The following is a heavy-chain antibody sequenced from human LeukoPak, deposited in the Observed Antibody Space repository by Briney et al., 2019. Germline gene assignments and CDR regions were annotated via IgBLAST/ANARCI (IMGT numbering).Heavy chain of an antibody. J-gene: IGHJ6*04. V-gene: IGHV3-48*03. CDR3: ARGRGRYCSGGSCYRYYYYYGMDV. Sequence: GGSLRLSCAASGFTFSSYEMNWVRQAPGKGLEWVSYISSSGSTIYYADSVKGRFTISRDNAKNSLYLQMDSLRAEDTAVYYCARGRGRYCSGGSCYRYYYYYGMDVWGKGTTVTVSS. CDR1: GFTFSSYE. CDR2: ISSSGSTI. D-gene: IGHD2-15*01.